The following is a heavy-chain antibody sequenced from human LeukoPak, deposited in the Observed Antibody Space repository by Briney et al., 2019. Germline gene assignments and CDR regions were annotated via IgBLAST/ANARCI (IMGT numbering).Heavy chain of an antibody. CDR3: AKDHPSSGWPTFEY. CDR2: ITNNNGKT. J-gene: IGHJ4*02. Sequence: GGSLRLSCVASGFTVSRYAMSWVRQVPGKGLEWVASITNNNGKTYCAYSVKGRFTISRDETENTVYLQMNSLRAEDTAVYYCAKDHPSSGWPTFEYWGQGTLVTVSP. D-gene: IGHD6-19*01. V-gene: IGHV3-23*01. CDR1: GFTVSRYA.